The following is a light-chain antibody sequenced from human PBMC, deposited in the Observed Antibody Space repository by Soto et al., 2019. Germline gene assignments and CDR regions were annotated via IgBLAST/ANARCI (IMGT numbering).Light chain of an antibody. CDR2: KAS. CDR1: QNVGTW. J-gene: IGKJ5*01. V-gene: IGKV1-5*03. CDR3: QQNNRYPWT. Sequence: DNQMTQSPSNLSASVGERVISKCRASQNVGTWLAWYQQKPGKAPNLLIYKASNLERGVPSRFSGSGSGTEFTLTISSLQPDDLATYYCQQNNRYPWTFGQGTRLE.